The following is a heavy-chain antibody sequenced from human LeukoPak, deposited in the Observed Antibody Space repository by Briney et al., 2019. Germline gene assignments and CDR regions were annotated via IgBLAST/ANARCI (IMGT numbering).Heavy chain of an antibody. V-gene: IGHV4-38-2*01. J-gene: IGHJ4*02. CDR2: IYHSGST. D-gene: IGHD6-13*01. Sequence: PSETLSLTCAVSGYSISSGYYWGWIRQPPEKGLEWIGIIYHSGSTYFNPSLKSRVTISVDTSKNQFSLKLSSVTAADTAVYYCARLAGSYSTSRAKYYFDYWGQGTLVTVSS. CDR1: GYSISSGYY. CDR3: ARLAGSYSTSRAKYYFDY.